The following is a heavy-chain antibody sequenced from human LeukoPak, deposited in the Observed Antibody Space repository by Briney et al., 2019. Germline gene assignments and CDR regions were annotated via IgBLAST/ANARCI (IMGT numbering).Heavy chain of an antibody. CDR3: AKERRITMIVVVIPDFGY. D-gene: IGHD3-22*01. Sequence: GGSLRLSCAASGFTFSSYAMSWVRQAPGKGLEGVSAISGSGGSTYYADSVKGRFTISRDNSKNTLYLQMNSLRAEDTAVYYCAKERRITMIVVVIPDFGYWGQGTLVTVSS. CDR1: GFTFSSYA. V-gene: IGHV3-23*01. CDR2: ISGSGGST. J-gene: IGHJ4*02.